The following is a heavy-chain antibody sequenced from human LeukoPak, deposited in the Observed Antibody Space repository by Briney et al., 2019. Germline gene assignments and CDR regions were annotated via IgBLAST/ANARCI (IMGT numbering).Heavy chain of an antibody. V-gene: IGHV1-46*01. CDR2: INPSGGST. CDR1: GYTFTSYY. Sequence: ASVKVSCKASGYTFTSYYMHWVRQAPGQGLEWMGIINPSGGSTSYAQKFQGRVTMTRDMSTSTVYMELSSLTSEDTAIYYCARDTWDLWTTGRGKFDYWGQGTQVTVSS. D-gene: IGHD3-16*01. J-gene: IGHJ4*02. CDR3: ARDTWDLWTTGRGKFDY.